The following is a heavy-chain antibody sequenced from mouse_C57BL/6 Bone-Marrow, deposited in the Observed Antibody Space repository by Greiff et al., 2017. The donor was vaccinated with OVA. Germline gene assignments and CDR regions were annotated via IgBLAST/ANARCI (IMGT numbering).Heavy chain of an antibody. CDR3: ARDYGSPFDD. J-gene: IGHJ2*01. D-gene: IGHD1-1*01. V-gene: IGHV1-55*01. CDR2: IYPGSGST. Sequence: VQLQQPGAELVKPGASVTMSCKASGYTFTRYWITWVKQRPGQGLEWIGDIYPGSGSTNYNEKFKSKATLTVDTSSSTAYMQLSSLTSEDSAVYYCARDYGSPFDDWGQGTTLTVSS. CDR1: GYTFTRYW.